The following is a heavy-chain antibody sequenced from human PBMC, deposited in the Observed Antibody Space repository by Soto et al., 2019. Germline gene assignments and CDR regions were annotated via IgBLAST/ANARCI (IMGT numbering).Heavy chain of an antibody. V-gene: IGHV1-69*13. Sequence: GASVKVSCKASGGTFSSYAISWVRQAPGQGLEWMGGIIPIFGTANYAQKFQGRVTITADESTSTAYMELSSLRSEDTAVYYCARGGSGPFLGYYYGRDVWGQGTTVTVSS. J-gene: IGHJ6*02. CDR1: GGTFSSYA. D-gene: IGHD1-26*01. CDR2: IIPIFGTA. CDR3: ARGGSGPFLGYYYGRDV.